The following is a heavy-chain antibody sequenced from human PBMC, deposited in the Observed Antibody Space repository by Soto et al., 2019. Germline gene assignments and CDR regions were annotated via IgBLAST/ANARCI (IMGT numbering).Heavy chain of an antibody. Sequence: SETLSLTCAVSGGSFSGYYWSWIRQPPGKGLEWIGEINHSGSTNYNPSLKSRVTISVDTSKNRFSLKLSSVTAADTAVYYCARGHRLGYRRSGNWFDPWGQGTLVTVSS. CDR2: INHSGST. V-gene: IGHV4-34*01. D-gene: IGHD6-13*01. CDR1: GGSFSGYY. CDR3: ARGHRLGYRRSGNWFDP. J-gene: IGHJ5*02.